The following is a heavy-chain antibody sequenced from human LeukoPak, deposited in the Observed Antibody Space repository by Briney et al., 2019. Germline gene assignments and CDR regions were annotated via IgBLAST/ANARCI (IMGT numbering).Heavy chain of an antibody. CDR1: GGSISSRSYY. CDR3: AREVGPSYFDY. V-gene: IGHV4-39*07. D-gene: IGHD3-10*01. Sequence: SEILSLTCTVSGGSISSRSYYWGWIRQPPGTGLEWIGSIYNSGSTDYNPSLKSRVTISVATSKNQLSLKLNSVTAADTAVYYCAREVGPSYFDYWGQGTLVTVSS. CDR2: IYNSGST. J-gene: IGHJ4*02.